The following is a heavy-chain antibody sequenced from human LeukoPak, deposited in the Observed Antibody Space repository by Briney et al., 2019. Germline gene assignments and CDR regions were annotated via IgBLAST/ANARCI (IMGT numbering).Heavy chain of an antibody. J-gene: IGHJ4*02. CDR3: ARGIASSRSVAIDL. CDR2: LSGDGSTT. V-gene: IGHV3-74*01. D-gene: IGHD6-13*01. Sequence: GGSLRLSCAASEFPFSSHWMYWVRQAPGKGLVWVARLSGDGSTTRHADSVKGRFTISKDNAKSTLYLQMDSLRVEDTALYYCARGIASSRSVAIDLWGRGTLVVVSS. CDR1: EFPFSSHW.